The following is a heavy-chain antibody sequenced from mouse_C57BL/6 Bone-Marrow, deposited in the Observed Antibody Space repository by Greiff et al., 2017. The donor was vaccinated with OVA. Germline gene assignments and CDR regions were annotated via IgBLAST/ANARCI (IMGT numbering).Heavy chain of an antibody. D-gene: IGHD2-3*01. CDR1: GYTFTSYW. J-gene: IGHJ3*01. CDR3: ARRDDGYYSRSWFAY. Sequence: VQLQQPGAELVRPGSSVKLSCKASGYTFTSYWMDWVKQRPGQGLEWIGNIYPSDSETHYNQKFKDKATLTVDKSSSTAYMQLSSLTSEDSAVYYCARRDDGYYSRSWFAYWGQGTLVTVSA. V-gene: IGHV1-61*01. CDR2: IYPSDSET.